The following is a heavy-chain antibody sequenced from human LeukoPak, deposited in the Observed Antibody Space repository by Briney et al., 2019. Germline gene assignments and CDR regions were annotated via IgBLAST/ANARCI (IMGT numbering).Heavy chain of an antibody. CDR3: AKVSLGYCSITSCYTFDY. CDR2: ISVGGDST. J-gene: IGHJ4*02. CDR1: GFSFRSFA. Sequence: GGSLRLTCAASGFSFRSFAMTWVRQPPGKGLEWVSAISVGGDSTYYTDSVKGRFSISRDNSKNTVYLQMNSLRGEDTAVYFCAKVSLGYCSITSCYTFDYWGQGTLVTVSS. V-gene: IGHV3-23*01. D-gene: IGHD2-2*02.